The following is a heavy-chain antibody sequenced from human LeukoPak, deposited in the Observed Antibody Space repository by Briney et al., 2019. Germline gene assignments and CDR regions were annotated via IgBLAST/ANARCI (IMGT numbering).Heavy chain of an antibody. CDR2: ISAYNGNT. J-gene: IGHJ5*02. V-gene: IGHV1-18*01. CDR1: GYTFTSYG. Sequence: ASVKVSCKASGYTFTSYGISWVRQAPGQGLEWMGWISAYNGNTNYAQKLQGRVTMTTDTSTSTAYMELRSLRSDDTDVYYCARSGCSSTSCYGWFDPWGQGTLVTVSS. CDR3: ARSGCSSTSCYGWFDP. D-gene: IGHD2-2*01.